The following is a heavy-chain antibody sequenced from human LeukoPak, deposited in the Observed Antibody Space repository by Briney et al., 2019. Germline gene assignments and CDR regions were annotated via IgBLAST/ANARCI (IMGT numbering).Heavy chain of an antibody. J-gene: IGHJ4*02. CDR3: AKDSSGYYYAGALDY. Sequence: GGSLRLSCAASRFTFGDFAMHWVRQAPGKGLEWVSGISWNSGSIGYADSVKGRFTISRDNAKNSLYLQMNSLRAEDMALYYCAKDSSGYYYAGALDYWGQGTLVTVSS. D-gene: IGHD3-22*01. CDR2: ISWNSGSI. CDR1: RFTFGDFA. V-gene: IGHV3-9*03.